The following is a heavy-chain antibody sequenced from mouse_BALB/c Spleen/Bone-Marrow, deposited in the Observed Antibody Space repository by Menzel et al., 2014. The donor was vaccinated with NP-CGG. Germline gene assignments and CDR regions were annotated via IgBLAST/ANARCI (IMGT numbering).Heavy chain of an antibody. CDR3: ALLGNYGYFDV. CDR2: INPDSSTI. V-gene: IGHV4-1*02. CDR1: GFDFSRYW. D-gene: IGHD2-1*01. Sequence: EVQLQQSGGGLVQPGGSLKLSCAASGFDFSRYWMSWVRQAPEKGLEWIGEINPDSSTINYTPSLKDKFIISRDNAKNTLYLQMSKVRSEDTALYYCALLGNYGYFDVWGAGTTVTVSS. J-gene: IGHJ1*01.